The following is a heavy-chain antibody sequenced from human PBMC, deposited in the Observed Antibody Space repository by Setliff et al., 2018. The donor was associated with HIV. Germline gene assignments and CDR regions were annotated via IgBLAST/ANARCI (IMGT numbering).Heavy chain of an antibody. CDR2: IYYSGST. J-gene: IGHJ4*02. V-gene: IGHV4-39*07. CDR1: GGSVSSGSYY. Sequence: SETLSLTCTVSGGSVSSGSYYWSWIRQPPGKGLEWIGSIYYSGSTYYNPSLASRVTMSIDTSKNQFSLLLSSVTAADTAMYYCANLQSGSDYWGQGTLVTVSS. CDR3: ANLQSGSDY. D-gene: IGHD1-1*01.